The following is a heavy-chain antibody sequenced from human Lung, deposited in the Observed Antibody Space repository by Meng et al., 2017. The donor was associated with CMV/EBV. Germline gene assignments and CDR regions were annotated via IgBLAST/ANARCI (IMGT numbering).Heavy chain of an antibody. CDR2: IYWDDDK. J-gene: IGHJ5*02. D-gene: IGHD3-10*01. Sequence: QITVKKSGPTLVIPTPTLTLTCTFAGFSLTTNGVGVGWIRQPQGKALEWHALIYWDDDKRYNPSLDHRLTINKDTSKNQVVLTMTNVDPEDTATYYCARRNLWPEEGVGWFDPWGQGTLVTVSS. CDR3: ARRNLWPEEGVGWFDP. V-gene: IGHV2-5*02. CDR1: GFSLTTNGVG.